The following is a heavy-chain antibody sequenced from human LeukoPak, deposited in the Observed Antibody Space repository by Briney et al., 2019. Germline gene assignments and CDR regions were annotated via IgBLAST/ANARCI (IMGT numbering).Heavy chain of an antibody. CDR3: AINVWSLDYYYYSMDV. J-gene: IGHJ6*03. Sequence: SETLPLTCDVNGGPFRLYYWNWVRQPPGKGLEWIGEINHSGSTNYNPSLESRVTISVDTSKNQFSLKLTSVTAADTAVYFCAINVWSLDYYYYSMDVWGKGTTVTVSS. CDR1: GGPFRLYY. V-gene: IGHV4-34*01. CDR2: INHSGST. D-gene: IGHD3-16*01.